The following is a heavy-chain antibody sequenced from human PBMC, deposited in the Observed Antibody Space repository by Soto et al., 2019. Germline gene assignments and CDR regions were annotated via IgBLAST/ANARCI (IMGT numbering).Heavy chain of an antibody. CDR1: GGTFSSYT. D-gene: IGHD2-2*01. J-gene: IGHJ3*02. V-gene: IGHV1-69*08. CDR2: IIPILGIA. CDR3: AREWQLSPAVSPFGGAFDI. Sequence: QVQLVQSGAEVKKPGSSMKVSCKASGGTFSSYTISWVRQAPGQGHEWMGRIIPILGIANYAQKFQGRVTIVADSSRSTAYIELESLRSKDTAVYYCAREWQLSPAVSPFGGAFDIGGQGSMVT.